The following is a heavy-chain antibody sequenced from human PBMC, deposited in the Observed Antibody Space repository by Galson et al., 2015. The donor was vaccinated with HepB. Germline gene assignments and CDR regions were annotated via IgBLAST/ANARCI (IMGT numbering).Heavy chain of an antibody. J-gene: IGHJ4*02. V-gene: IGHV3-48*03. CDR2: ISSSGSTI. D-gene: IGHD1-7*01. CDR1: GFTFSSYE. CDR3: ARGQLEVRGGFDY. Sequence: SLRLSCAASGFTFSSYEMNWVRQAPGKGLEWVSYISSSGSTIYYGDSVKGRFAISRDNAENSLSLQMNSLRAEDTAVYYCARGQLEVRGGFDYWGQGTLVTVSS.